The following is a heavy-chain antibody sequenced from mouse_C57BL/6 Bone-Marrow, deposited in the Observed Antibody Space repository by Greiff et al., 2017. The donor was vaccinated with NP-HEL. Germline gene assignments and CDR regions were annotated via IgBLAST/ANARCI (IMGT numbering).Heavy chain of an antibody. D-gene: IGHD1-1*01. J-gene: IGHJ1*03. CDR2: IYPGDGDT. CDR3: ARSITTVVESDWYFDV. Sequence: QVQLKQSGAELVKPGASVKISCKASGYAFSSYWMNWVKQRPGKGLEWIGQIYPGDGDTNYNGKFKGKATLTADKSSSTAYMQLSSLTSEDSAVYFCARSITTVVESDWYFDVWGTGTTVTVSS. CDR1: GYAFSSYW. V-gene: IGHV1-80*01.